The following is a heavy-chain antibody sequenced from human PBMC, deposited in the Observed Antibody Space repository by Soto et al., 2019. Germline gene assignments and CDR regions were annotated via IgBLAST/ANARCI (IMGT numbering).Heavy chain of an antibody. V-gene: IGHV4-39*01. CDR3: ARPITNIVVVPAAMSAAVGYYYMDV. J-gene: IGHJ6*03. CDR2: IYYSGST. Sequence: QLQLQESGPGLVKPSETLSLTCTVSGGSISSSSYYWGGIRQPPGKGLEWIGSIYYSGSTYYNPSLKSRVTISVDTSKNQFSLKLSSVTAADTAVYYCARPITNIVVVPAAMSAAVGYYYMDVWGKGTTVTVSS. D-gene: IGHD2-2*01. CDR1: GGSISSSSYY.